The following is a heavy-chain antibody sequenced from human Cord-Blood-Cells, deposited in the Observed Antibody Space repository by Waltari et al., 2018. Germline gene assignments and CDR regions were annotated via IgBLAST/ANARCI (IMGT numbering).Heavy chain of an antibody. CDR2: INHSGST. CDR3: ARGHSSSWYAY. Sequence: QVQLQQWGAGLLKPSETLSLTCAVYGGSFSGYYCRWIRQPPGKGLEWIGEINHSGSTNYNPSLKSRVTISVDTSKNQFSLKLSSVTAADTAVYYCARGHSSSWYAYWGQGTLVTVSS. J-gene: IGHJ4*02. V-gene: IGHV4-34*01. CDR1: GGSFSGYY. D-gene: IGHD6-13*01.